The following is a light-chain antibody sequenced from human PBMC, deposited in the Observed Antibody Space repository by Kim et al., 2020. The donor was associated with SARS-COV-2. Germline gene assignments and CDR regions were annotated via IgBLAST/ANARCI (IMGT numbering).Light chain of an antibody. V-gene: IGKV3-11*01. J-gene: IGKJ4*01. CDR1: RSVTGR. CDR2: DTS. Sequence: PGRVATPPCRAKRSVTGRVCWYQQRPGQAPRLLIYDTSNRATGIPARFSGSGSGTDFTLTISSLEPEDFAVYYCQQRRSWPLTFGGGTKVDIK. CDR3: QQRRSWPLT.